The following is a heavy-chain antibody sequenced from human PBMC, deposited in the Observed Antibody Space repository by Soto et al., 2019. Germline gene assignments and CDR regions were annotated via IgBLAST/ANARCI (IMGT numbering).Heavy chain of an antibody. CDR1: GFSLRNSGVG. D-gene: IGHD4-17*01. Sequence: QITLKESGPTLVKPTQTLTLTCTFSGFSLRNSGVGVGWIRQPPGKALEWLALIYWDDDKRYSPSLKSRLTITKDTSKNQGGLTMTNMDPVDTATYYCAHLTTGGFYFDYWGQGTLVTVSS. V-gene: IGHV2-5*02. J-gene: IGHJ4*02. CDR3: AHLTTGGFYFDY. CDR2: IYWDDDK.